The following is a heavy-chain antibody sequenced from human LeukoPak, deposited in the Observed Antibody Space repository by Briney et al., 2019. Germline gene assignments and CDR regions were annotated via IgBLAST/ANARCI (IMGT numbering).Heavy chain of an antibody. V-gene: IGHV3-21*01. CDR3: AVNNYYYGMDV. CDR2: ISSTSTYI. J-gene: IGHJ6*02. Sequence: PGGSLRLSCAASGFIFSSYAMSWVRQAPGKGLEWVSSISSTSTYIYYADSLKGRFTISRDNAKNSLYLQMNSLRAEDTAVYYCAVNNYYYGMDVWGQGTTVTVSS. CDR1: GFIFSSYA.